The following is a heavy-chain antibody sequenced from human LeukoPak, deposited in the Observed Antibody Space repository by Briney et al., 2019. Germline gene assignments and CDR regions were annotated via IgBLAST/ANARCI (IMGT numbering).Heavy chain of an antibody. Sequence: SETLSLTCAVYGGSLSGYYWSWIRQTPGKGLEWIGEINHSGSTNYNPSLKSRVTISVDTSKNQFSLKLSSVTAADAAVYYCARGPARGYILNWGQGTLVTVSS. D-gene: IGHD5-18*01. CDR1: GGSLSGYY. V-gene: IGHV4-34*01. CDR2: INHSGST. J-gene: IGHJ4*02. CDR3: ARGPARGYILN.